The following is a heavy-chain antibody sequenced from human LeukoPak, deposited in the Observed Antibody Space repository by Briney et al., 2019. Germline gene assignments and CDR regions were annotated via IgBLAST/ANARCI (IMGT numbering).Heavy chain of an antibody. CDR2: ISGSGSKT. Sequence: GGSLRLSCAASGFTFSTYAMSWVRQAPGKGLEWVSAISGSGSKTSVKGRFTISRDNSKNPLYLQMNSLRAEDTAVYYCAKDESVSGWWGGYFDYWGQGTLVTVSS. D-gene: IGHD6-19*01. CDR1: GFTFSTYA. CDR3: AKDESVSGWWGGYFDY. J-gene: IGHJ4*02. V-gene: IGHV3-23*01.